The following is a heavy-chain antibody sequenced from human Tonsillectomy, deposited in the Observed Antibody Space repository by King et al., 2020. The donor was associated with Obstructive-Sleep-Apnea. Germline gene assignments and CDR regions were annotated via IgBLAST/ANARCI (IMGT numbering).Heavy chain of an antibody. Sequence: VQLQESGPGLVKPSETLSLTCSISDESISGYYWSWIRQPPGKALEWIGYIHYSGSINYNPSPKSRVTISEDTSKKQFSLKLSSVTAADTAVYYCARGTYYYDSSPFYFDSWGQGALVTVSS. J-gene: IGHJ4*02. V-gene: IGHV4-59*01. D-gene: IGHD3-22*01. CDR1: DESISGYY. CDR2: IHYSGSI. CDR3: ARGTYYYDSSPFYFDS.